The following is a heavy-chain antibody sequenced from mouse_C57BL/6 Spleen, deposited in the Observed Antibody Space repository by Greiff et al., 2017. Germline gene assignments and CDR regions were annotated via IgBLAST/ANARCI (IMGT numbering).Heavy chain of an antibody. CDR3: VRDGYYENAMDY. Sequence: EVKLMESGGGLVQPKGSLKLSCAASGFSFNTYAMNWVRQAPGKGLEWVARIRSKSNNYATYYADSVKDRFTISRDDSESMLYLQMNNLKTEDTAMYYCVRDGYYENAMDYGGQGTSVTVSS. CDR2: IRSKSNNYAT. V-gene: IGHV10-1*01. D-gene: IGHD2-3*01. J-gene: IGHJ4*01. CDR1: GFSFNTYA.